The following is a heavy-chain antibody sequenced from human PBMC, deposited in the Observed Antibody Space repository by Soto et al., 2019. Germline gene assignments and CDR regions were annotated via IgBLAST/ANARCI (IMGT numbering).Heavy chain of an antibody. Sequence: EVQLVESGGGLVKPGGSLRLSCAASGFTFSTYSMNWVRQAPGKGLEWVSDITSSGTYRIYADSVKGQFTISRDDAKNSLYIQMNSLRAEDTGVYYCAGDLWVAVATLPLDDWGQGTLVTVSS. D-gene: IGHD2-15*01. CDR2: ITSSGTYR. J-gene: IGHJ4*02. CDR3: AGDLWVAVATLPLDD. CDR1: GFTFSTYS. V-gene: IGHV3-21*02.